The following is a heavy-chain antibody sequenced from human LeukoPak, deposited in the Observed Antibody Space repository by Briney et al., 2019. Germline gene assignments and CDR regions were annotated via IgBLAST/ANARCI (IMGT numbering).Heavy chain of an antibody. CDR3: ARGRVTYSGYDFPYYFDY. V-gene: IGHV3-53*01. Sequence: GGSLRLSCAASGFTFSDYYMSWIRQAPGKGLEWVSVIHSGGTTYYADSVKGRFTISRDNSRNTLYLQMNSLRAEDTAVYYCARGRVTYSGYDFPYYFDYWGQGTLVTVSS. D-gene: IGHD5-12*01. CDR2: IHSGGTT. CDR1: GFTFSDYY. J-gene: IGHJ4*02.